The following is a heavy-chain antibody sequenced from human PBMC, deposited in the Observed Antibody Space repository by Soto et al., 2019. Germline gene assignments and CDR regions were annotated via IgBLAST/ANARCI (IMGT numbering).Heavy chain of an antibody. J-gene: IGHJ4*02. D-gene: IGHD4-17*01. CDR1: GGSLRGYY. CDR2: IDHNTGTT. V-gene: IGHV4-34*01. Sequence: LSLTCTVYGGSLRGYYWSWIRQSPGKGLQWIGDIDHNTGTTNYNPSLNSRLTISTDTSKSQVSLRLFSVTAADTAVYYCARNDYGDYRPVYWGQGSLVTVSS. CDR3: ARNDYGDYRPVY.